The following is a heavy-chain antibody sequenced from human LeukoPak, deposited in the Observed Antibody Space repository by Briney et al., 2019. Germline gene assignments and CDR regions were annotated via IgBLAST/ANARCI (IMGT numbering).Heavy chain of an antibody. CDR1: GGSISSYY. CDR2: IYNIGSN. D-gene: IGHD2/OR15-2a*01. Sequence: SETLSLTCTVSGGSISSYYWSWIRQPAGKGLEWIGRIYNIGSNNYNPTLKSSVTISVDTSKKQLYLKLSSVTAAATAVYYCARGYYDYFNGMDVWGQETTVTVSS. J-gene: IGHJ6*02. CDR3: ARGYYDYFNGMDV. V-gene: IGHV4-4*07.